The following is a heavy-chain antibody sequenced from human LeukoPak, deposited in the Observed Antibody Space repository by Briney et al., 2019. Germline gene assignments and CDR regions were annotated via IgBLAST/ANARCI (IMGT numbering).Heavy chain of an antibody. Sequence: GASLKISCQGSGFPFSSYAMHWVRPAPGKGLEWVAVISYDGSNKYYADSVKGRFTISRDNSKNTLYLQMNSLRAEDTAVYYCAKDEYYYDSSGYPFDYWGQGTLVTVSS. CDR2: ISYDGSNK. CDR3: AKDEYYYDSSGYPFDY. J-gene: IGHJ4*02. CDR1: GFPFSSYA. V-gene: IGHV3-30-3*02. D-gene: IGHD3-22*01.